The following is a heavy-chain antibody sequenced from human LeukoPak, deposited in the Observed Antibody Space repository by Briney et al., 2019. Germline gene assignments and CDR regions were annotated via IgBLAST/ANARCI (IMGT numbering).Heavy chain of an antibody. J-gene: IGHJ4*02. CDR2: ISSSSSYI. Sequence: GGSLRLSCAASGFTFSSYSMNWVRQAPGKGLEWVSSISSSSSYIYYADSVKGRFTISRDNAKNSLYLQMNSLRAEDTAVYYCARLLRGYSYGYNFDYWGQGTLVTVSS. CDR1: GFTFSSYS. V-gene: IGHV3-21*01. D-gene: IGHD5-18*01. CDR3: ARLLRGYSYGYNFDY.